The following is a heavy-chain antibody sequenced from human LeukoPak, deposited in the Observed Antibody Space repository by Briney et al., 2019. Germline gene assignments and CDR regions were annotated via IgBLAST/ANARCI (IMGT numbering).Heavy chain of an antibody. J-gene: IGHJ4*02. CDR2: IIPIFGTA. CDR3: ARDRIAAAGDFDY. D-gene: IGHD6-13*01. V-gene: IGHV1-69*05. CDR1: GGTFNSYA. Sequence: SVKVSCKASGGTFNSYAISWVRQAPGQGLEWMGRIIPIFGTANYAQKFQGRVTITTDESTSTAYMELSSLRSEDTAVYYCARDRIAAAGDFDYWGQGTLVTVSS.